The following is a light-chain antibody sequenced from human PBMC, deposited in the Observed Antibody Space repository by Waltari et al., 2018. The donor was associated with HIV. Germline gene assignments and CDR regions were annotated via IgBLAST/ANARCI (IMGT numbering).Light chain of an antibody. V-gene: IGLV2-23*02. CDR3: LTYVSKTSTWQ. J-gene: IGLJ3*02. CDR1: AIAIGNHNL. CDR2: DVS. Sequence: QSALTQPASAPANPGQPVTITCTGTAIAIGNHNLLPWFQQHPGKAPKLLIYDVSKRPSGVSSRFSGSKSGYFASLTISGLLTEDESSYYCLTYVSKTSTWQFGGGTYLTV.